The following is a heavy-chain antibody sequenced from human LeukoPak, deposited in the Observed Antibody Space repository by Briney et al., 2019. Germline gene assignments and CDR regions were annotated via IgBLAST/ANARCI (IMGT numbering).Heavy chain of an antibody. Sequence: SQTLSLTCTVSGGSISSYYWSWIRQPPGKGLEWIGYIYYSGSTNYNPSLKSRVTISVDTSKNQFSLRLNSVTAADTAVYYCARQPMVVGAARGAYFDYWGQGTLVTVSS. J-gene: IGHJ4*02. CDR3: ARQPMVVGAARGAYFDY. V-gene: IGHV4-59*08. D-gene: IGHD1-26*01. CDR2: IYYSGST. CDR1: GGSISSYY.